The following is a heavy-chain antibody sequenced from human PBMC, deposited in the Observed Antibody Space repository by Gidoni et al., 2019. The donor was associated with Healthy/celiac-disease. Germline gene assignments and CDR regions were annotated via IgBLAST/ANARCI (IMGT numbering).Heavy chain of an antibody. CDR3: ARISSTSCYSLHSPIEVLCAFDI. CDR2: ISSSSSTI. J-gene: IGHJ3*02. CDR1: GFTFSSYS. V-gene: IGHV3-48*01. Sequence: EVQLVESGGGLVQPGGSLRLSCAASGFTFSSYSMNWVRQAPGKGLEWVSYISSSSSTIYYADSVKGRFTISRDNAKNSLYLQMNSLRAEDTAVYYCARISSTSCYSLHSPIEVLCAFDIWGQGTMVTVSS. D-gene: IGHD2-2*02.